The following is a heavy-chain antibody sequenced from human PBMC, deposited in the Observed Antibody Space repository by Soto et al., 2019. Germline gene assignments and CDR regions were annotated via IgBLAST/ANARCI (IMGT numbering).Heavy chain of an antibody. CDR1: GGSISISDFY. V-gene: IGHV4-30-4*01. J-gene: IGHJ5*02. D-gene: IGHD3-10*01. CDR3: ARVGGSGSYYKDNWFDP. Sequence: PSETLSLTCSVSGGSISISDFYWSCMRQPPGRGLEWIGFIFYSGSTYYNPSLKSRITISLDTSKNQFSLKLSSVTATDTAVYYCARVGGSGSYYKDNWFDPWGQGTLVTVSS. CDR2: IFYSGST.